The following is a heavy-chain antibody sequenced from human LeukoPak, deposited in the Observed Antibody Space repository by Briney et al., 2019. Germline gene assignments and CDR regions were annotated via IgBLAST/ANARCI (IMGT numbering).Heavy chain of an antibody. CDR2: ISGSGGST. D-gene: IGHD3-10*01. Sequence: PGGSLRLSCAASGFTFSSYATSWVRQAPGKGLEWVSAISGSGGSTYYADSVKGRFTISRDNSKNTLYLQMNSLRAEDTAVFYCGKLFYSSGMYHFDYWGQGTLVTVSS. J-gene: IGHJ4*02. CDR3: GKLFYSSGMYHFDY. V-gene: IGHV3-23*01. CDR1: GFTFSSYA.